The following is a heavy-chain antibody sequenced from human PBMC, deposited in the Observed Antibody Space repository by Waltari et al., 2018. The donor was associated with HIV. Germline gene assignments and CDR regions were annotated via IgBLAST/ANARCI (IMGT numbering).Heavy chain of an antibody. Sequence: QLQLQESGPGLVKPSETLSLTCTVSGGSISSSSYYWGWIRQPPGKGLEWIGSIYYCGSTYYNPSRQERVTISVDTSKNQFSLKLSSVTAADTAVYYCARHGGCSGGSCYAPTELDYWGQGTLVTVSS. V-gene: IGHV4-39*01. CDR3: ARHGGCSGGSCYAPTELDY. CDR2: IYYCGST. J-gene: IGHJ4*02. CDR1: GGSISSSSYY. D-gene: IGHD2-15*01.